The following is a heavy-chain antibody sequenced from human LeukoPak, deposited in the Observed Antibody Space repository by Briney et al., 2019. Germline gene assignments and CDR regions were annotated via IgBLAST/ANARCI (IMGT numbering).Heavy chain of an antibody. CDR3: ARAYGGYSSSPYNWLDP. Sequence: ASETLPLTCTVSGGSISSYHWSWIRQSPGNGLEWIGYIYYSGSTNYNPSLKSRVTISLGTSKNQFSLKLISVTAADTAVYYCARAYGGYSSSPYNWLDPWGQGTLVTVSS. V-gene: IGHV4-59*01. CDR2: IYYSGST. D-gene: IGHD6-6*01. CDR1: GGSISSYH. J-gene: IGHJ5*02.